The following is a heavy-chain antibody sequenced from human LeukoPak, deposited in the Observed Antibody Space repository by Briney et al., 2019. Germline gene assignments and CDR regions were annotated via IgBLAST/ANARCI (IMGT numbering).Heavy chain of an antibody. J-gene: IGHJ4*02. CDR2: IIPIFGTA. V-gene: IGHV1-69*05. D-gene: IGHD3-10*01. CDR3: ARGGRYYGSGIPKGYYFDY. Sequence: ASVKVSCKASGGTFSSYAISRVRQAPGQGLEWMGGIIPIFGTANYAQKFQGRVTITTDESTSTAYMELSSLRSEDTAVYYCARGGRYYGSGIPKGYYFDYWGQGTLVTVSS. CDR1: GGTFSSYA.